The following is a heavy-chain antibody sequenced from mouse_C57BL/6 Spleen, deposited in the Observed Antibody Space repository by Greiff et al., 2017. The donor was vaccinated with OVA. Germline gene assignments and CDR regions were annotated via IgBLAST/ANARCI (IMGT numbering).Heavy chain of an antibody. D-gene: IGHD2-2*01. CDR1: GYTFTDYY. Sequence: VQLQQSGPELVKPGASVKISCKASGYTFTDYYMNWVKQSHGKSLEWIGDINPNNGGTSYNQKFKGKATLTVDKSSSTAYMELRSLTSEDSAVYYCAYGYPDAMDYWGQGTSVTVSS. V-gene: IGHV1-26*01. J-gene: IGHJ4*01. CDR3: AYGYPDAMDY. CDR2: INPNNGGT.